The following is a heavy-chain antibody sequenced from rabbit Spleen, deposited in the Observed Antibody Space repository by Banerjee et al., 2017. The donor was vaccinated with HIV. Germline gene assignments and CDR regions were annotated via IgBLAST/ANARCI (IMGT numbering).Heavy chain of an antibody. CDR1: GFSFSSSYW. Sequence: QSLEESGGDQVKPGASLTLTCTASGFSFSSSYWICWVRQAPGKGLEWIACIWTGDGSTYYASWAKGRFTISRTSSTTVTLQMTSLTAADTATYSCARGFGRTNYGDLWGPGTLVTV. D-gene: IGHD8-1*01. V-gene: IGHV1S40*01. J-gene: IGHJ4*01. CDR3: ARGFGRTNYGDL. CDR2: IWTGDGST.